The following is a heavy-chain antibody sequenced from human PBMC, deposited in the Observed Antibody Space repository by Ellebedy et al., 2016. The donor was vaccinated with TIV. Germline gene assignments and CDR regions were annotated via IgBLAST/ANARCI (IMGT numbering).Heavy chain of an antibody. Sequence: MPSETLSLTCAVYGVSFSGSYWSWIRRPPGKGLEWIGEINHSVGTNSNPSLTSRVTISLDTSKNQFSLKLTSVSAADTADYFRARGLGGGEYFDFWGQGTPVTVSS. CDR2: INHSVGT. CDR3: ARGLGGGEYFDF. D-gene: IGHD2/OR15-2a*01. J-gene: IGHJ4*02. V-gene: IGHV4-34*01. CDR1: GVSFSGSY.